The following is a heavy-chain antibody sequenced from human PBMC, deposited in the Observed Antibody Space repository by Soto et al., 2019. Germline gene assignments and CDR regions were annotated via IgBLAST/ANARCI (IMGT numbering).Heavy chain of an antibody. Sequence: SETLSLTCAVYGGSFSGYYWSWIRQPPGKGLEWIGEINHSGSTNYNPSLKSRVTISVDTSKNQFSLKLSSVTAADTAVYYCARVRKGYSYGSLHFDYWGQGTLVTVSS. D-gene: IGHD5-18*01. V-gene: IGHV4-34*01. CDR1: GGSFSGYY. CDR2: INHSGST. J-gene: IGHJ4*02. CDR3: ARVRKGYSYGSLHFDY.